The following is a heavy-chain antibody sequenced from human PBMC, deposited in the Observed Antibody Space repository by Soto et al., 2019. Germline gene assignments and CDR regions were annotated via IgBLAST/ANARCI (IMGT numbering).Heavy chain of an antibody. V-gene: IGHV1-3*01. D-gene: IGHD2-8*01. Sequence: VQLVQSGTEVKEPGASVRVSCKASGYTFTAHSLHWARQAPGQGLEWMGWIIVSHDRPRYAPQFQGRLTFETDRIGTTAYMHLTRLTPEDTAVFFCGREPEDGVPGDYWGQGTPVFVSS. J-gene: IGHJ4*02. CDR1: GYTFTAHS. CDR3: GREPEDGVPGDY. CDR2: IIVSHDRP.